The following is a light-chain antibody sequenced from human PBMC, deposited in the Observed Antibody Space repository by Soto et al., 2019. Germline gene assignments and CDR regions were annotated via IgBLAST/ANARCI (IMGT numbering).Light chain of an antibody. CDR2: DAS. CDR3: QQFNSYPPSYT. J-gene: IGKJ2*01. V-gene: IGKV1-13*02. Sequence: AIQLTQSPSSLSASVGDRVTITCRASQGISSALAWYQQKPGKAPKLLIYDASSLESGVPSRFSGSGSGTDFTLTISSLQPEDFVTYYCQQFNSYPPSYTFGQGTKLEIK. CDR1: QGISSA.